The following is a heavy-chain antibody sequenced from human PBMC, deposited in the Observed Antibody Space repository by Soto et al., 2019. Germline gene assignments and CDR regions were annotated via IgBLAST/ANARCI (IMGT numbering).Heavy chain of an antibody. V-gene: IGHV1-18*01. D-gene: IGHD2-21*01. CDR3: ARGNIVERPSSYMDV. CDR2: VSGHNGNT. CDR1: GYPFISYG. J-gene: IGHJ6*03. Sequence: QAQLAQSGGEVKKPGASVRVSCKASGYPFISYGISWVRQATGQGPEWMGWVSGHNGNTYYAQKFQGRVTMTTDTYTNTASMELRSLRSDDTAVYYCARGNIVERPSSYMDVWGKGTTVTVSS.